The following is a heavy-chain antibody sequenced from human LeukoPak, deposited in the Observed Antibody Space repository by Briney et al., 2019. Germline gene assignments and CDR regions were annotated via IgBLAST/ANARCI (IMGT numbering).Heavy chain of an antibody. D-gene: IGHD3-9*01. Sequence: GGSLRLSCAASGFTFSSYWMHWVRQAPGKGLVWVSRINSDGSSTTYADSVKGRFTISRDNAKNTLYLQMNSLRAEDTAVYYCARTLRYFGENWFDPWGQGSLVTVSS. CDR2: INSDGSST. V-gene: IGHV3-74*03. CDR1: GFTFSSYW. J-gene: IGHJ5*02. CDR3: ARTLRYFGENWFDP.